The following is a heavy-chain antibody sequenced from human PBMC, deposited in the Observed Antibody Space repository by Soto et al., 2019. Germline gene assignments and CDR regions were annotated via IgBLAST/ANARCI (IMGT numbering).Heavy chain of an antibody. Sequence: PGGSLRLSCAASGFTFSSYEMTWVRQAPGKGLEWVSYISSSGSTIYYADSVKGRFTISRDNAKNSLYLQMNSLRAEDTAVYYCASFSDYDFWSGYDYFDYWGQGTLVTVSS. CDR3: ASFSDYDFWSGYDYFDY. J-gene: IGHJ4*02. D-gene: IGHD3-3*01. CDR1: GFTFSSYE. V-gene: IGHV3-48*03. CDR2: ISSSGSTI.